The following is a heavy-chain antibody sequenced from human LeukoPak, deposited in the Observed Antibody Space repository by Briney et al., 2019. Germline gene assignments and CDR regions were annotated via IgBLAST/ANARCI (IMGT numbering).Heavy chain of an antibody. Sequence: ASVKVSCKASGYTFTSYGISWVRQAPGQGLEWMGWISACNGNTNYAQKLQGRVTMTTDTSTSTAYMELRSLRSDDTAVYYCARSIGGYSYGYPSDYWGQGTLVTVSS. CDR2: ISACNGNT. CDR3: ARSIGGYSYGYPSDY. J-gene: IGHJ4*02. CDR1: GYTFTSYG. D-gene: IGHD5-18*01. V-gene: IGHV1-18*01.